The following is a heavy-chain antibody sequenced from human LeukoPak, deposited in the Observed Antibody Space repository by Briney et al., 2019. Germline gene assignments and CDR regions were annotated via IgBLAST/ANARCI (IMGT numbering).Heavy chain of an antibody. CDR2: ISSSSSYI. Sequence: GGSLRLSCTASGFTFGDYAMSWVRQAPGKGLEWVSSISSSSSYIYYADSVKGRFTISRDNAKNSLYLQMNSLRAEDTAVYYCARGWQGDYFDYWGQGTLVTVSS. CDR1: GFTFGDYA. J-gene: IGHJ4*02. D-gene: IGHD5-24*01. V-gene: IGHV3-21*01. CDR3: ARGWQGDYFDY.